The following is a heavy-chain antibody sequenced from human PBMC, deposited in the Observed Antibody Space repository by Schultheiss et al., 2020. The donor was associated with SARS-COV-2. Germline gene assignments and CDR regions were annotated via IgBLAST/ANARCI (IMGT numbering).Heavy chain of an antibody. Sequence: GGSLRLSCAASGFTFSSYSLTWVRQVPGKGLEWVSYISSSSTIYYADSVKGRFTISRDTSRNTLYLQMNSLRAEDTALYYCAKVSHFQQLVESGFDSWGQGTLVTVSS. CDR1: GFTFSSYS. D-gene: IGHD6-13*01. CDR2: ISSSSTI. CDR3: AKVSHFQQLVESGFDS. V-gene: IGHV3-48*01. J-gene: IGHJ4*02.